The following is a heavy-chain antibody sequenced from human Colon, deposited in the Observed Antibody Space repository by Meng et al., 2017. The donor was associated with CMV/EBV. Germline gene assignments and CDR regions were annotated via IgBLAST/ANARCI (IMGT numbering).Heavy chain of an antibody. Sequence: CYYWTCIRQRPGKRLEWLGHISHSGSTYFNPSLRRRGSLSVDTSKNQFSLRVTSVTAADTAVYFCARQNNDRLQYDYSGYYVGYFDFWGQGTLVTVSS. CDR3: ARQNNDRLQYDYSGYYVGYFDF. J-gene: IGHJ4*02. CDR2: ISHSGST. CDR1: CYY. V-gene: IGHV4-31*02. D-gene: IGHD3-3*01.